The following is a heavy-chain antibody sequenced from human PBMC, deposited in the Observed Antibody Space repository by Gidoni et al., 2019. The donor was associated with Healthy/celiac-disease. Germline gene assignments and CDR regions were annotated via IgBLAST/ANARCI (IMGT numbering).Heavy chain of an antibody. D-gene: IGHD3-22*01. J-gene: IGHJ6*02. CDR3: ARESHYYDSQYGMDV. CDR1: GFTFSCYS. CDR2: ISSSSSYI. V-gene: IGHV3-21*01. Sequence: EVQLVESGGGLVKPGGSLRRSVSASGFTFSCYSMNWVRQAPGKGLGWVSSISSSSSYIYYADSVKGRFTISRDNAKNSLYLQMNSLRAEDTAVYYCARESHYYDSQYGMDVWGQGTTVTVSS.